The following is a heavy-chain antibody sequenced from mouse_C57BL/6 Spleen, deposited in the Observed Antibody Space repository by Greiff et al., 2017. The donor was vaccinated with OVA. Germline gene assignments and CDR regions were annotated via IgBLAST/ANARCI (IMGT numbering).Heavy chain of an antibody. D-gene: IGHD1-1*01. CDR1: GYTFTRYW. V-gene: IGHV1-52*01. J-gene: IGHJ2*01. Sequence: QVQLQQPGAELVRPGSSVKLSCKASGYTFTRYWMHWVKQRPIQGLEWIGNIYPSDSETHYNQKFKDKATLTEDKSSSTAYMQLSSLTSEDSAVYYCARWHYYGSLDYWGQGTTLTVSS. CDR2: IYPSDSET. CDR3: ARWHYYGSLDY.